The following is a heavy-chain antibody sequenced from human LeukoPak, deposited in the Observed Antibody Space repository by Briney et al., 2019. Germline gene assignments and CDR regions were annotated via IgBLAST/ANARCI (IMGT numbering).Heavy chain of an antibody. V-gene: IGHV3-73*01. CDR3: TRHYDAFNI. CDR2: IRSKANNYAT. CDR1: GFTVSSNY. J-gene: IGHJ3*02. Sequence: GGSLRLSCAASGFTVSSNYMSWVRQAPGKGLEWVGRIRSKANNYATAYAASVKGRFTISRDDSKNTAYLQMNSLKTEDTAVYYCTRHYDAFNIWGQGTMVTVSS.